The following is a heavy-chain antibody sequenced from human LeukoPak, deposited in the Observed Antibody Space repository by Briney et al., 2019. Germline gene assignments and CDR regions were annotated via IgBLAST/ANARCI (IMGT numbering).Heavy chain of an antibody. J-gene: IGHJ6*03. CDR2: ISDSRRA. V-gene: IGHV4-38-2*02. CDR3: ARTTEGGYSNGYFYYYYMDV. Sequence: PSETLSLTCTVSGSSISSDYYWGWIRQPPGEGLEWIGSISDSRRAYYNPSLKSRVVISVDPSKKQFSLKVTSVTAADTAVYYCARTTEGGYSNGYFYYYYMDVWGKGTTVTISS. CDR1: GSSISSDYY. D-gene: IGHD4-11*01.